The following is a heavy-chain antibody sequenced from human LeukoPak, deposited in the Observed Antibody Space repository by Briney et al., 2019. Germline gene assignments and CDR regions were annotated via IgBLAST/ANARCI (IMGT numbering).Heavy chain of an antibody. D-gene: IGHD2-15*01. CDR2: IWYDGSDK. V-gene: IGHV3-33*08. J-gene: IGHJ6*02. CDR3: GRVGCTGGNCKPYAYYATDV. CDR1: GFTFSSYG. Sequence: GGSLRLSCAASGFTFSSYGMHWVRQAPGKGLEWVAIIWYDGSDKYYADSVRGRFAISRDNSKNTLYLQMNSLRAEDTAVYYCGRVGCTGGNCKPYAYYATDVWGQGTTVTVSS.